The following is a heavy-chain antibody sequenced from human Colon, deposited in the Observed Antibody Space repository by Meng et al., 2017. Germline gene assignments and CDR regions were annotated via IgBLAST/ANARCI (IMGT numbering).Heavy chain of an antibody. V-gene: IGHV4-4*02. CDR3: ARHLGWEFDY. J-gene: IGHJ4*02. CDR1: RVSTTSSNW. Sequence: QVPLPASGPGLVKPSGPLSLIGAVSRVSTTSSNWWSRGLQAPGKGMGGIGQIDLSGKTDYNPSLKSRVTISLDKSMNQLFLEVYFVTAADTAIYYCARHLGWEFDYWGPGNLVTVSS. D-gene: IGHD6-19*01. CDR2: IDLSGKT.